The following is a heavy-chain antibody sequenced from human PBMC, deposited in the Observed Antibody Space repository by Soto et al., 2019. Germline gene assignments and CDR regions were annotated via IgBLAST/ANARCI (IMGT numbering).Heavy chain of an antibody. D-gene: IGHD1-7*01. CDR1: GFTINNAW. J-gene: IGHJ4*02. CDR3: AKNQERELPRVIDF. V-gene: IGHV3-23*01. Sequence: GGSLRLSCAASGFTINNAWMSWVRQAPGGGLEWVSSMSGSSSTTYYADSVRGRFTISRDRSKNTLYLQMSSLRAEDTALYYCAKNQERELPRVIDFWGQGTLVTVSS. CDR2: MSGSSSTT.